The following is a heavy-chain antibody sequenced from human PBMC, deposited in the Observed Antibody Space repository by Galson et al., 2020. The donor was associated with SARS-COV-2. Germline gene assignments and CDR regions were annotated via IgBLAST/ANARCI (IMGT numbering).Heavy chain of an antibody. CDR3: AHIANFWGGYIGS. CDR2: LFWDDDN. V-gene: IGHV2-5*02. J-gene: IGHJ4*02. D-gene: IGHD3-3*01. Sequence: ESGPTLVKPTQTLTLTCTFSGFSLSTSGVGVGWVRQTPGKAPEWLAFLFWDDDNRYSPSLRNRLNVTKDTSKDQAVLTLTNVNRVDAGTYYCAHIANFWGGYIGSWGQGIQVTVSS. CDR1: GFSLSTSGVG.